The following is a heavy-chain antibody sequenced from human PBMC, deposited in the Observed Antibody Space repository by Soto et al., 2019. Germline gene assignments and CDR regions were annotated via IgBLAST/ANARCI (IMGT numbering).Heavy chain of an antibody. CDR2: IIPIFGTA. V-gene: IGHV1-69*13. Sequence: VASVKVSCKASGGTFSSYAISWVRQAPGQGLEWMGGIIPIFGTANYAQKFQGRVTITADESTSTAYMELSSLRSEDTAVYYCARDGGLYYDYVWGSYRYFYFDYWGQGTLVTVSS. CDR1: GGTFSSYA. D-gene: IGHD3-16*02. J-gene: IGHJ4*02. CDR3: ARDGGLYYDYVWGSYRYFYFDY.